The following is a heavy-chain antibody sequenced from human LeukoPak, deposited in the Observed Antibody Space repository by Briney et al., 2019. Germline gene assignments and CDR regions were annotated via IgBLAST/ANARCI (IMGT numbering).Heavy chain of an antibody. V-gene: IGHV1-24*01. CDR1: GYTLTELS. J-gene: IGHJ4*02. D-gene: IGHD1-26*01. CDR2: FDPEDGET. Sequence: EASVKVSCKVSGYTLTELSMHWVRQAPGKGLEWMGGFDPEDGETIYAQKFQGRVTMTKDTSTDTAYMELSSLRSEDTAVYYCASFGIVGATTLFDYWGQGTLVTVSS. CDR3: ASFGIVGATTLFDY.